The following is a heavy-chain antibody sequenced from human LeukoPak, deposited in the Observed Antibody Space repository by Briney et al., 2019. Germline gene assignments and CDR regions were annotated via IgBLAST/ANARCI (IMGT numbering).Heavy chain of an antibody. J-gene: IGHJ6*03. CDR1: GYSFTTYW. CDR2: IYPSDSDT. Sequence: GESLKISCKGSGYSFTTYWIGWVRQMPGKGLEWMGIIYPSDSDTRYSPSFQGQVTISADKSISTAYLQWISLKASDTAMYYCARRLTTDNMDVWGKGTSVTVSS. V-gene: IGHV5-51*01. D-gene: IGHD4-11*01. CDR3: ARRLTTDNMDV.